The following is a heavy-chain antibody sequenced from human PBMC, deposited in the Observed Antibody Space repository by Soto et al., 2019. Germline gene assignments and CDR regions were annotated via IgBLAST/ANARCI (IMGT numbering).Heavy chain of an antibody. D-gene: IGHD2-15*01. CDR3: ARGYCSGGSCYSDAFDI. CDR1: GYTFTGYY. J-gene: IGHJ3*02. CDR2: INPNSGGT. V-gene: IGHV1-2*04. Sequence: ASVKVSCKASGYTFTGYYMHWVQQAPGQGLEWMGWINPNSGGTNYAQKFQGWVTMTRDTSISTAYMELSRLRSDDTAVYYCARGYCSGGSCYSDAFDIWGQGTMVTVSS.